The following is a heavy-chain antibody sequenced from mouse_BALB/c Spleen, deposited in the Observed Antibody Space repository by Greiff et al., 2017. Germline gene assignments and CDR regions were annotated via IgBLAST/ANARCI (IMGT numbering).Heavy chain of an antibody. V-gene: IGHV1-69*02. D-gene: IGHD4-1*01. CDR2: IDPSDSYT. J-gene: IGHJ2*01. Sequence: QVQLQQPGAELVKPGASVKLSCNASGYTFTSYWMHWVKQRPGQGLEWIGEIDPSDSYTNYNQKFKGKATLTVDKSSSTAYMQLSSLTSEDSAVYFCARSGTEYYFDYWGQGTTLTVSS. CDR3: ARSGTEYYFDY. CDR1: GYTFTSYW.